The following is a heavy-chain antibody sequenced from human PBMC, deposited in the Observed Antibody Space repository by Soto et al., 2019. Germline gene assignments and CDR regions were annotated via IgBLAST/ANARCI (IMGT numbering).Heavy chain of an antibody. J-gene: IGHJ4*02. CDR2: FSSSGGNT. CDR1: GFTFSSYA. V-gene: IGHV3-23*01. D-gene: IGHD3-10*01. Sequence: GGSLRLSCAASGFTFSSYAMNWVRQSPGKGLEWVSGFSSSGGNTYYAYSVKGRFTISRDNSKSTLYLQMNSLRAEDTAVYYWAKVGSADKFDDWGEGTLVSVTA. CDR3: AKVGSADKFDD.